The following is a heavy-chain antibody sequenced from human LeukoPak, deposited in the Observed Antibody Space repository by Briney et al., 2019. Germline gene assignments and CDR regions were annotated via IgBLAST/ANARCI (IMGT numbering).Heavy chain of an antibody. CDR1: GVSISSYY. Sequence: TSETLSLTCTVSGVSISSYYWSWIRQPPGKGLEWIGEINHSGSTNYNPSLKSRVTISVDTSKNQFSLKLSSVTAADTAVYYCARVEPTYYYDSSGTNYFDYWGQGTLVTVSS. J-gene: IGHJ4*02. V-gene: IGHV4-34*01. CDR3: ARVEPTYYYDSSGTNYFDY. D-gene: IGHD3-22*01. CDR2: INHSGST.